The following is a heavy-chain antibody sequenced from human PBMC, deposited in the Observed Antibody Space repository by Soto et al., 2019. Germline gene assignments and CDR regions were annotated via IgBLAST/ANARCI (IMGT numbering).Heavy chain of an antibody. CDR3: ASRGFPRPEDY. J-gene: IGHJ4*02. CDR2: ISSSGTYI. CDR1: GFTFRTYS. V-gene: IGHV3-21*01. Sequence: GGSLRLSCGASGFTFRTYSMYWVRRAPGKGLEWVSSISSSGTYIYYADSVKGRFTISRDDAKNSVYLQMNSLRAEDTAVYYCASRGFPRPEDYCGQGSLVTV.